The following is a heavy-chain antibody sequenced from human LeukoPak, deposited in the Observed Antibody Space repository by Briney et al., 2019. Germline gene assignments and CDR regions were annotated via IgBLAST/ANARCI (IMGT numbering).Heavy chain of an antibody. CDR1: GFTFSSYA. Sequence: GRSLRLSCAASGFTFSSYAMHWVRQAPGKGLEWVAVISYDGSNKYYADSVKGRFTISRDNSKNTLYLQMNSLRAEDTAVYYSARDSLTDYYDRRGLTHWGQGTLVTVSS. CDR2: ISYDGSNK. D-gene: IGHD3-22*01. V-gene: IGHV3-30*01. CDR3: ARDSLTDYYDRRGLTH. J-gene: IGHJ4*02.